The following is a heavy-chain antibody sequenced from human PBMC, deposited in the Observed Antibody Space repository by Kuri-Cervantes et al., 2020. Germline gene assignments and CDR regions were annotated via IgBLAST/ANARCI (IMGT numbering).Heavy chain of an antibody. CDR2: IYSGGDT. V-gene: IGHV3-53*01. Sequence: GESLKISCAASGFTVSNNYMSWVRQAPGKGLEYISVIYSGGDTYYADSVKGRFTISRDSSKNTLFLQMNSLRAEDTAVYYCARDEWLRFSTVGSLDYWGQGTLVTVSS. D-gene: IGHD5-12*01. CDR1: GFTVSNNY. CDR3: ARDEWLRFSTVGSLDY. J-gene: IGHJ4*02.